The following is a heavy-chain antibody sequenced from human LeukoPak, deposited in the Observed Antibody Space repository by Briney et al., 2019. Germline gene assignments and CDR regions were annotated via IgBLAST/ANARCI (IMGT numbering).Heavy chain of an antibody. J-gene: IGHJ4*02. CDR2: IYSGGST. CDR1: GFTVSSNY. Sequence: GGSLRLSCAAPGFTVSSNYMSWVRQAPGKGLEWVSVIYSGGSTYYADSVKGRFTISRDNSKNTLYLQMNSLRAEDTAVYYCAKNKVVTAPFDYWGQGTLVTVSS. CDR3: AKNKVVTAPFDY. D-gene: IGHD2-21*02. V-gene: IGHV3-53*01.